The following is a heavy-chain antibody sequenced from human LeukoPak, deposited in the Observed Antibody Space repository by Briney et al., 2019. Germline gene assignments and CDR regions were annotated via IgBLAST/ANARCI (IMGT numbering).Heavy chain of an antibody. CDR2: IYYSGST. D-gene: IGHD5-18*01. CDR1: GGSISGYY. V-gene: IGHV4-39*07. Sequence: SETLSLTCTVSGGSISGYYWGWIRQPPGQGLEWIGSIYYSGSTYYNPSPKSRVTISVDTSQTQFSLKLSSVTAADTAVYYCASRSPDTAMVTDDYWGQGTLVTVSS. CDR3: ASRSPDTAMVTDDY. J-gene: IGHJ4*02.